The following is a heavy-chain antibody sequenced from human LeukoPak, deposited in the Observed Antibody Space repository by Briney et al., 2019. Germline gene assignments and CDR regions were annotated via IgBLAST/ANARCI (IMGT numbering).Heavy chain of an antibody. D-gene: IGHD6-6*01. CDR2: INPNSGGT. V-gene: IGHV1-2*02. CDR3: ARVSHPSIAARGAFDY. J-gene: IGHJ4*02. CDR1: GYTFTGYY. Sequence: VSVKVSCKASGYTFTGYYMHWVRQAPGQGLEWMGWINPNSGGTNYAQKFQGRVTMTRDTSISTAYMELSRLRSDDTAVYYCARVSHPSIAARGAFDYWGQGTLVTVSS.